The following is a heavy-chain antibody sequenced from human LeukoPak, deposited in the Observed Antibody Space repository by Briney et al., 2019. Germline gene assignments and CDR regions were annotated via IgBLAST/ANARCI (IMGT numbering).Heavy chain of an antibody. J-gene: IGHJ4*02. CDR2: INHSGST. CDR3: ARGRPGKISMIVVITPPAFDY. Sequence: PSETLSLTCAVYGGSFSGYYWSWIRQPPGKGLEWIGEINHSGSTNYNPSLKSRVTISVDTSKNQLSLKLSSVTAADTAVYYCARGRPGKISMIVVITPPAFDYWGQGTLVTVSS. D-gene: IGHD3-22*01. V-gene: IGHV4-34*01. CDR1: GGSFSGYY.